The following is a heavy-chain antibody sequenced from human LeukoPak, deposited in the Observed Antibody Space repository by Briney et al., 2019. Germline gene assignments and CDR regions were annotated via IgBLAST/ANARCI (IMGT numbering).Heavy chain of an antibody. CDR1: GGSISSYY. J-gene: IGHJ5*02. V-gene: IGHV4-59*01. CDR2: IYYSGNT. CDR3: VGRISPNWFDP. Sequence: SETPSLTCTVSGGSISSYYWTWIRQPPGKGLELIGYIYYSGNTNYNPSLKSRVTISIDTSKNQFSLILSSLTAADTAVYYCVGRISPNWFDPWGQGTLVTVSS.